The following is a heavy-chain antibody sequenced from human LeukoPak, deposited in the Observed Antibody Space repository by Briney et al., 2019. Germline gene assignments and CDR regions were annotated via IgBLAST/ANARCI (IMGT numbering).Heavy chain of an antibody. CDR2: INHSGST. CDR3: ARGLRRSSVVPALLAPPSMVRGSTVYYFDY. Sequence: KPSETLSLTCAVYGGSFSGYYWSWIRQPPGKGLEWIGEINHSGSTNYNPSLKSRVTISVDTSKNQFSLKLSSVTAADTAVYYCARGLRRSSVVPALLAPPSMVRGSTVYYFDYWGQGTLVTVSS. J-gene: IGHJ4*02. D-gene: IGHD3-10*01. V-gene: IGHV4-34*01. CDR1: GGSFSGYY.